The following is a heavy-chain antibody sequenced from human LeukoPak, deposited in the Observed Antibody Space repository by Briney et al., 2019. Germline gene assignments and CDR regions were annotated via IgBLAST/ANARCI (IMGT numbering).Heavy chain of an antibody. CDR3: ARATEGRPNYYDSSGFYFY. V-gene: IGHV1-69*13. CDR2: IIPIFGSA. J-gene: IGHJ4*02. D-gene: IGHD3-22*01. CDR1: GGTFSSYA. Sequence: SSVKVSCKASGGTFSSYAFSWVRQAPGQGLEWMGGIIPIFGSAKYAQKFQGRVTITADEFTSTVYMEISSLRSEDTAVYFCARATEGRPNYYDSSGFYFYWGQGTLVTVSS.